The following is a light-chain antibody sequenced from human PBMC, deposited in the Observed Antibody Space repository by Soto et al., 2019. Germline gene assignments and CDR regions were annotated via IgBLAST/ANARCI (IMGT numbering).Light chain of an antibody. V-gene: IGKV1-39*01. J-gene: IGKJ2*01. Sequence: DIQMTQSPSSLSASIGDSVTISCRASQNVATYLNWYRHKPGKAPKLLISLASTLVSGVPSRFSGSGSGTDFALTISSLQPEDVAVYFCQQSYSPPYTFGRGTKLEIK. CDR2: LAS. CDR1: QNVATY. CDR3: QQSYSPPYT.